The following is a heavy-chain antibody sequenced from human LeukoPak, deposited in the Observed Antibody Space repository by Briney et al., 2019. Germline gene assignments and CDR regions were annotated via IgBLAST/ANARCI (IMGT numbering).Heavy chain of an antibody. Sequence: PGGSVRLSWAASGFTVSNYWMSWVRQAAGKGLEWVANISEDGSVKAYVDSVKVRFTISRANAKNSLYLNMHSLRAADTALYSCLGTTRSASFDIWGQGKMVSVSS. CDR1: GFTVSNYW. CDR2: ISEDGSVK. V-gene: IGHV3-7*01. CDR3: LGTTRSASFDI. J-gene: IGHJ3*02. D-gene: IGHD4-17*01.